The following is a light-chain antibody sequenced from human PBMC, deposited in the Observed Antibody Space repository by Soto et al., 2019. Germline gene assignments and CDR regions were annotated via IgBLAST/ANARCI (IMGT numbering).Light chain of an antibody. Sequence: QSALTQAPSASGSPGQSVTISCTGTSSDVGGYNYVSWYQQHPGKAPKLMIYEVSKRPSGVPDRFSGSKSGNTASLTVSGLQAEDEADYYCSSYAGSINNGVVFGGGTQLTVL. J-gene: IGLJ2*01. V-gene: IGLV2-8*01. CDR2: EVS. CDR3: SSYAGSINNGVV. CDR1: SSDVGGYNY.